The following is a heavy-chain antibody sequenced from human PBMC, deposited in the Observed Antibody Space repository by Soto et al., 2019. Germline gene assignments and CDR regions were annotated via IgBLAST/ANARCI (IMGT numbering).Heavy chain of an antibody. CDR3: GVPIRGSYRLRHHGMDV. D-gene: IGHD3-16*02. V-gene: IGHV1-69*01. CDR1: GGTLTISSHG. Sequence: QVKLVQSGAEVRKPGSSVKVSCKASGGTLTISSHGLSWVRQAPGQGLEWMGGIIAMFGTANYAQKFQGRVTMAADESTSTAYMALSSLRSEDTAVYYCGVPIRGSYRLRHHGMDVWGQGTAVTVSS. CDR2: IIAMFGTA. J-gene: IGHJ6*02.